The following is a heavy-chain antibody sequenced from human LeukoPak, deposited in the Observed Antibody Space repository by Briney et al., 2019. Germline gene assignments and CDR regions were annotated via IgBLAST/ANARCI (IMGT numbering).Heavy chain of an antibody. J-gene: IGHJ4*02. CDR3: AREGVGATIVFDY. CDR2: ISSSSYI. V-gene: IGHV3-21*01. CDR1: GFTFSSYS. D-gene: IGHD1-26*01. Sequence: GGSLRRSCAASGFTFSSYSMNWFRQAPGKGLEWVSSISSSSYIYYADSVKGRFTISRDNAKNSLYLQMNSLRAEDTAVYYCAREGVGATIVFDYWGQGTLVTVSS.